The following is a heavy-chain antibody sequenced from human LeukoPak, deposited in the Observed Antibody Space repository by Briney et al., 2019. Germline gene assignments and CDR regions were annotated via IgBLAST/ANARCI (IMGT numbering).Heavy chain of an antibody. J-gene: IGHJ4*02. Sequence: PGRSLRPFCAASGFTFSSYGMHWVRQAPGKGLEWVAVISYDGSNKYYADSVKGRFTISRDNSKNTLYLQMNSLRAEDTAVYYCAKDRVAGRGDYWGQGTLVTVSS. CDR2: ISYDGSNK. CDR3: AKDRVAGRGDY. D-gene: IGHD6-19*01. V-gene: IGHV3-30*18. CDR1: GFTFSSYG.